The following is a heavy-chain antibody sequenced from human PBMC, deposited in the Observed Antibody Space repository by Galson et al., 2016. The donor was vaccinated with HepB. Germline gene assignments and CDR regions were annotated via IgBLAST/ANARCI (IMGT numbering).Heavy chain of an antibody. D-gene: IGHD1-1*01. CDR2: INPNTGNP. J-gene: IGHJ4*02. V-gene: IGHV7-4-1*02. Sequence: SVKVSCKAPGYRFIEYGVNWVRQAPGQGLEWMGWINPNTGNPTYAQGFTGRFVFSSDTSVTTAYLQISGLAPDDSAIYFCARGPTGALDYWGQGTLVTVSS. CDR1: GYRFIEYG. CDR3: ARGPTGALDY.